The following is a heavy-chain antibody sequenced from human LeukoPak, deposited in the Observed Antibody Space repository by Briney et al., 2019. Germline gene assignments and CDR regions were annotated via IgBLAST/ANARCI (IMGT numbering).Heavy chain of an antibody. CDR1: GFTFDDYA. J-gene: IGHJ4*02. D-gene: IGHD3-22*01. CDR2: ISWNSGSI. CDR3: AKGKPYYYDSSGYEW. V-gene: IGHV3-9*01. Sequence: PGRSLRLSCAASGFTFDDYAMHWVRQAPGKGLEWVSGISWNSGSIDYADSVKGLFTISRDNAKNSLYLQMNSLRAEGTALYYCAKGKPYYYDSSGYEWWGQGTLVTVSS.